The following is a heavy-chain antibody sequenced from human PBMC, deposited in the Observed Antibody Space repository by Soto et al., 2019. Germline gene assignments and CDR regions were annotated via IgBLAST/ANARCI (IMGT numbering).Heavy chain of an antibody. CDR1: GGSFSGYY. V-gene: IGHV4-34*01. CDR2: INHGGSA. J-gene: IGHJ1*01. Sequence: VQLQQWGAGLLKTSETLSLTCAVYGGSFSGYYWSWIRQTPGKRLEWVGDINHGGSANYNPSLTXRXXFSLALSKNQFSLKLHSVIAADTAVYYCARHSSTWSKYLQHWGRGSLVIVSS. CDR3: ARHSSTWSKYLQH. D-gene: IGHD6-13*01.